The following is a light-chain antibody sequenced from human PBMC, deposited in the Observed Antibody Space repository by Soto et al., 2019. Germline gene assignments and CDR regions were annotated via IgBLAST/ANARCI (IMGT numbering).Light chain of an antibody. Sequence: VLTQSPATLSLSPGERATLSCRASQSIHTSLAWYQQKPGQPPRLVVYAASTRATGIADRFSGGGSGTDFTLTISRLEPEDFAVYYCHQYGPSQGFGPGTKVDI. CDR3: HQYGPSQG. CDR2: AAS. CDR1: QSIHTS. J-gene: IGKJ1*01. V-gene: IGKV3-20*01.